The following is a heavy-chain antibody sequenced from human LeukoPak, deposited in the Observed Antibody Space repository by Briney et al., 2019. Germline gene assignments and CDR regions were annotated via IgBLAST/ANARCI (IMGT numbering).Heavy chain of an antibody. D-gene: IGHD6-6*01. CDR3: ARDMAYSSSSY. J-gene: IGHJ4*02. Sequence: ASVKVSCKASGYTFTGYYMHWVRQAPGQGLEWMGRINPNSGGTNYAQKFQGRVAMTRDTSISTAYMELSRLRSDDTAVYYCARDMAYSSSSYWGQGTLVTVSS. CDR2: INPNSGGT. CDR1: GYTFTGYY. V-gene: IGHV1-2*06.